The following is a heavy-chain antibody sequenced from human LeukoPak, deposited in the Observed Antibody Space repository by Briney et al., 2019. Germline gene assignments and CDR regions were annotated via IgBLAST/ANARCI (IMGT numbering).Heavy chain of an antibody. J-gene: IGHJ6*03. CDR1: GFTFADYG. D-gene: IGHD2-2*02. Sequence: GSLTLSCAASGFTFADYGMSCVRQAPGNGLEWVSGIKWNGGSKGYADSVEGRFTNCRDNAKHFLYLQMNSLRAEDTELYYCAGATCSSTSCYRNYYYYYMDVWGKGTTVTVSS. CDR3: AGATCSSTSCYRNYYYYYMDV. CDR2: IKWNGGSK. V-gene: IGHV3-20*04.